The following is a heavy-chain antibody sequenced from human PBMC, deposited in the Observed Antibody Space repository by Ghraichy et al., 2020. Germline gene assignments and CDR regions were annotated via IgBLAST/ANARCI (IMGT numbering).Heavy chain of an antibody. V-gene: IGHV4-39*01. CDR1: GGSISTTNYY. J-gene: IGHJ6*03. CDR2: IYFTGST. CDR3: ARKDYYSYYMDV. Sequence: SETLSLTCTVSGGSISTTNYYWGWIRQSPGKGLEWIASIYFTGSTYYTPSLKSRVTISVDTSKSQFSLRLNSVTAADTAMYYCARKDYYSYYMDVWGKGTTVTVSS.